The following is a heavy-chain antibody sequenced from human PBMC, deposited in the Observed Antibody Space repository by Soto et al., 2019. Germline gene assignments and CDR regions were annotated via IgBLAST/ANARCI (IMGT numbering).Heavy chain of an antibody. CDR1: GFTFSDYG. CDR3: ARSTYCNGGSCFPQY. CDR2: ISYDGSDR. J-gene: IGHJ4*02. D-gene: IGHD2-15*01. V-gene: IGHV3-30*03. Sequence: LRLSCEGPGFTFSDYGFHWVRQAPGKGLEWVAMISYDGSDRYYRDSVQGRFTISRDDSKNTVYLQMNSLRAEDTATYYCARSTYCNGGSCFPQYWGPGTLVTVSS.